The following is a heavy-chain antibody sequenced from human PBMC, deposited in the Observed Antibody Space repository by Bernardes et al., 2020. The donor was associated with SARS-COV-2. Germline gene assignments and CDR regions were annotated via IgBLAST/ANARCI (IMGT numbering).Heavy chain of an antibody. V-gene: IGHV1-2*02. D-gene: IGHD3-22*01. CDR3: ARDWESYYDSSGPADY. J-gene: IGHJ4*02. Sequence: ASVKVSCKASGYTFTGYYMHWVRQAPGQGLEWMGWINPNSGGTNYAQKFQGRVTMTRDTSISTAYMELSRLRSDDTAVYYCARDWESYYDSSGPADYWGQGTLVTVSS. CDR1: GYTFTGYY. CDR2: INPNSGGT.